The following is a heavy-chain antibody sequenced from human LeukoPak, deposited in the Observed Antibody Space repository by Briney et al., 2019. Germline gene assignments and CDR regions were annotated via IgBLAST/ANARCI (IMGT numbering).Heavy chain of an antibody. CDR3: ARGYSSSWYEAFDI. Sequence: GASVKVSCKASGYTFTGYYMHWVRQAPGQGLEWMGWINPNSGGTNYAQKFQGRVTMIRDTSISTAYMELSRLRSDDTAVYYCARGYSSSWYEAFDIWGQGTMVTVSS. CDR2: INPNSGGT. V-gene: IGHV1-2*02. D-gene: IGHD6-13*01. CDR1: GYTFTGYY. J-gene: IGHJ3*02.